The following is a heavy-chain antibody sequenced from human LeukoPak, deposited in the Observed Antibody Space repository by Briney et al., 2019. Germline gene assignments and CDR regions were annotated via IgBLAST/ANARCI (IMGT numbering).Heavy chain of an antibody. CDR2: ISGSSSDI. V-gene: IGHV3-21*01. CDR1: GFSFTDYT. CDR3: ARDFYGSGTSVY. Sequence: GGALRLSCAASGFSFTDYTMNWVRQAPGKGLEWVSSISGSSSDIYYADSVKGRFTMARDNAKNSLYLQMDSLRAEDTAVYFCARDFYGSGTSVYWGQGTLLTVYS. D-gene: IGHD3-10*01. J-gene: IGHJ4*02.